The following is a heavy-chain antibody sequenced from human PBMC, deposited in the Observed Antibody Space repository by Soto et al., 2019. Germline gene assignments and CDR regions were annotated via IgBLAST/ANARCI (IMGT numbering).Heavy chain of an antibody. Sequence: GGSLRLSCAASGFTFSNYWMSWVRQAPGKGLEWVADINQDGSEKYYVDSVKGRFTVSRDNAKNSLFLQMNNLTAEETAVYFCARGGPYGSGSYYLNYWGQVTLVTVSS. J-gene: IGHJ4*02. V-gene: IGHV3-7*04. CDR2: INQDGSEK. CDR3: ARGGPYGSGSYYLNY. D-gene: IGHD3-10*01. CDR1: GFTFSNYW.